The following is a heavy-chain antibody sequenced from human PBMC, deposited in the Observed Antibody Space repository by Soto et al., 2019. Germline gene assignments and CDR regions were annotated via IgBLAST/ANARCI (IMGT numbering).Heavy chain of an antibody. CDR3: PRVPSP. Sequence: SETLALTCAVSGGSISSGGYSWSWIRQPPGKGLEWIGYIYHSGSTYYNPSLKSRVTISVDRSKNQFSLKLSSVTAADTAVYYCPRVPSPSDQCTLVLVSS. CDR1: GGSISSGGYS. J-gene: IGHJ5*02. CDR2: IYHSGST. V-gene: IGHV4-30-2*01.